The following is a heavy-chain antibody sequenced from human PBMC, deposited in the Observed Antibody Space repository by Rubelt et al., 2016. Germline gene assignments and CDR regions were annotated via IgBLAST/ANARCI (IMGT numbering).Heavy chain of an antibody. D-gene: IGHD5-24*01. V-gene: IGHV4-4*02. J-gene: IGHJ4*02. CDR1: GGSINDNNW. CDR3: ARGGHRDGYNYHFDY. Sequence: SLTCAVSGGSINDNNWWSWVRQPPGKGLEWIGEISHSGSTSYNPSLQSRVTISMDKSMHHFSLRLSSVTAADTAVYYCARGGHRDGYNYHFDYWGQGTLVTVSS. CDR2: ISHSGST.